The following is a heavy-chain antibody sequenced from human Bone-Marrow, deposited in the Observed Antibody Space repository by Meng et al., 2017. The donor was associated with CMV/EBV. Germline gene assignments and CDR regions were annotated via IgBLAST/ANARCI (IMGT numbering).Heavy chain of an antibody. Sequence: ASVKVSCKASGYTFTGHYIHWVRQAPGQGLDWMGWIHPNNGATHYVQKYQGRVTMTRDTSISTAYMELSSLTEEDTAVYYCVIEYISSWFDYWGQGSLVTVSS. D-gene: IGHD6-13*01. J-gene: IGHJ4*02. CDR3: VIEYISSWFDY. V-gene: IGHV1-2*02. CDR2: IHPNNGAT. CDR1: GYTFTGHY.